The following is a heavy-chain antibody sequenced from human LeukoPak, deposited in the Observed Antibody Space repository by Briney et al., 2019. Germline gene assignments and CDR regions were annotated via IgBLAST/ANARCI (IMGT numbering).Heavy chain of an antibody. V-gene: IGHV3-30*03. J-gene: IGHJ4*02. Sequence: GGSLRLSCAASGFTFSSYGMHWVRQAPGKGLEWVAVISYDGSNKYYADSVKGRFTISRDNSKNTLYLQMNSLRAEDTAVYYCARDVFYYDSSGFGYWGQGTLVTVSS. CDR3: ARDVFYYDSSGFGY. D-gene: IGHD3-22*01. CDR2: ISYDGSNK. CDR1: GFTFSSYG.